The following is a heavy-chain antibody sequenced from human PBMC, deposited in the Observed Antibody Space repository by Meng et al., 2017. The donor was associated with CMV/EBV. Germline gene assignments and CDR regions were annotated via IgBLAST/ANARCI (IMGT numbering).Heavy chain of an antibody. D-gene: IGHD6-13*01. CDR2: ISGSAGTT. J-gene: IGHJ4*02. V-gene: IGHV3-23*01. CDR3: AKDLSITTAGSPLDY. CDR1: GVPFSDYD. Sequence: SGVPFSDYDMSGVRQAPGKGLERVATISGSAGTTYYADSVKGRFTISRNNSKNTLSLQMNSLRAEDTAVYYCAKDLSITTAGSPLDYWGQGTLVTVSS.